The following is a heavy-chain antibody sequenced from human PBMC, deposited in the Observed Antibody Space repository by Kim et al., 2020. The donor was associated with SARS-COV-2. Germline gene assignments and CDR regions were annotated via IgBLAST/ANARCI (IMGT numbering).Heavy chain of an antibody. CDR3: TYTSSYTFDI. J-gene: IGHJ3*02. CDR2: TT. D-gene: IGHD6-6*01. V-gene: IGHV3-72*01. Sequence: TTEYAASVKGRFTILRDDSKNSLYLQMNSQKTEDTAVYYGTYTSSYTFDIWGQGTMVTVSS.